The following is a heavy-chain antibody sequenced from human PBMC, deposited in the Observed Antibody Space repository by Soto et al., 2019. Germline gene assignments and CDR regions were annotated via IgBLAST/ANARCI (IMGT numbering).Heavy chain of an antibody. CDR2: FDPEDGET. CDR3: ATLEGGSYYETPFDY. V-gene: IGHV1-24*01. J-gene: IGHJ4*02. Sequence: GASVKVSCKVSGYTLTELSMHWVRQAPGKGLEWMGGFDPEDGETIYAQKFQGRVTMTEDTSTDTAYMELSSLRSEDTAVYYCATLEGGSYYETPFDYWGQGTLVTVSS. CDR1: GYTLTELS. D-gene: IGHD1-26*01.